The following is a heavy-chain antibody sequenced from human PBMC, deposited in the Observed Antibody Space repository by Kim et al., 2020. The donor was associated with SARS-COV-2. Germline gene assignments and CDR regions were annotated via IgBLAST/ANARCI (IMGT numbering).Heavy chain of an antibody. V-gene: IGHV4-30-4*01. CDR3: ARGLLSLSYGMDV. CDR1: GGSISSGDYC. J-gene: IGHJ6*02. CDR2: IYYNGCT. Sequence: SETLSLTCTVSGGSISSGDYCWSWVRQPPGKGLEWIGDIYYNGCTSYNPSLKSQLTLAVDTSRNQFSLKLSPVTAADTAVYFCARGLLSLSYGMDVWGQGPTVTVSS. D-gene: IGHD3-10*01.